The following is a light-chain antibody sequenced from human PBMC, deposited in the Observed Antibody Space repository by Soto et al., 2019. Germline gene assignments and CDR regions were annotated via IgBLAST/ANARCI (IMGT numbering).Light chain of an antibody. CDR2: EVS. Sequence: QCVRTQPASVSGSPGQSITISCTGTSSYVGGYNYVSCYQQHPGKAPKLMIYEVSNRPSGVSNRFSGSKSGNTASLTISGLQAEDEADYYCSSYTSDYTYVFGTGTKVTVL. CDR3: SSYTSDYTYV. CDR1: SSYVGGYNY. V-gene: IGLV2-14*01. J-gene: IGLJ1*01.